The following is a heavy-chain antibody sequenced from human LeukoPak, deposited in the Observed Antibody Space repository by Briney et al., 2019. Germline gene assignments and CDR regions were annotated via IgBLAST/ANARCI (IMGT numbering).Heavy chain of an antibody. D-gene: IGHD3-22*01. CDR3: AVMIEDLYYFDY. V-gene: IGHV4-34*01. J-gene: IGHJ4*02. Sequence: PSETLSLTCTVSGGSISTYYWSWIRQPPGKGLEWIGEINHSGSTNYNPSLKSRVTISVDTSKNQFSLKLSSVTAADTAVYYCAVMIEDLYYFDYWGQGTLVTVSS. CDR2: INHSGST. CDR1: GGSISTYY.